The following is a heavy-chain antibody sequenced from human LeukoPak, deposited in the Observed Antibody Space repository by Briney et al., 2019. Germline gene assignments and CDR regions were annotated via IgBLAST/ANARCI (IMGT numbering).Heavy chain of an antibody. Sequence: GGSLRLSCAASGFTFSTYAMSWVRQAPGKGLEWVSAISGSAGGTYYADSVKGRFTISRDNSKNTPYLQMNSLRADDTAVYYCAKDPVGYSSTWYWFDPWGQGTLVTVSS. D-gene: IGHD6-13*01. J-gene: IGHJ5*02. CDR2: ISGSAGGT. CDR3: AKDPVGYSSTWYWFDP. V-gene: IGHV3-23*01. CDR1: GFTFSTYA.